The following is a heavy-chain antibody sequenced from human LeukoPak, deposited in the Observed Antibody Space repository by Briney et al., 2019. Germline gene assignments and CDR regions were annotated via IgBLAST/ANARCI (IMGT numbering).Heavy chain of an antibody. Sequence: SETLSLTRTVSGGAINSESYYWSWVRQPAGKGLEWIGRIYVSGSTNYNPSLKSRVTISVDTSKNQFSLKLSSVTAADTAVYYCASTYYYDSSAYNYYHYMDVWGKGTTVTVSS. J-gene: IGHJ6*03. D-gene: IGHD3-22*01. V-gene: IGHV4-61*02. CDR1: GGAINSESYY. CDR3: ASTYYYDSSAYNYYHYMDV. CDR2: IYVSGST.